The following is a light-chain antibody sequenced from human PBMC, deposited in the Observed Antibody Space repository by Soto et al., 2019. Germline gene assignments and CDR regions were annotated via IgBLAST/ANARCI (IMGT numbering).Light chain of an antibody. CDR3: SSYAGNNNNDV. Sequence: QSALTQPPSASGSPGQSVTISCTGTSSDVGGYNYVSWYQQHPGKAPKLMIYEVSERPSGVPDRFSGSKSGNTASLTVSGLQAEDEADYYCSSYAGNNNNDVFGTGTKLTVL. J-gene: IGLJ1*01. CDR2: EVS. V-gene: IGLV2-8*01. CDR1: SSDVGGYNY.